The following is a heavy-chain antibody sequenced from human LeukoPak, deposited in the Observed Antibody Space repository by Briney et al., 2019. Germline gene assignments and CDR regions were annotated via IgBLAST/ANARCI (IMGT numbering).Heavy chain of an antibody. Sequence: PGRSLRLSCAASGFILSSSYMNWVRQARGKALECVSVIYSGGHTYYTDSVKGRFTISRDNSNNTLYLYMNCLRPDDTAVYYCARSTRDGYNHYHYYYMDVWGKGTTVTVSS. V-gene: IGHV3-53*01. CDR3: ARSTRDGYNHYHYYYMDV. D-gene: IGHD5-24*01. CDR1: GFILSSSY. CDR2: IYSGGHT. J-gene: IGHJ6*03.